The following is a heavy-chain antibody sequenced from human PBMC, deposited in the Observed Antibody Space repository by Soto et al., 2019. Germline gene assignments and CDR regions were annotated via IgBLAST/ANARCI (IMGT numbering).Heavy chain of an antibody. Sequence: ASVKVSCKASGYTFTGYYMHWVRQAPGQGLEWMGWINPNNGGTKYAQQFQGRVTMTRDTSISTAYMELSRLRSDDTAVYYCARAAIAGAGYYFDYWGQGTLVTVSS. CDR3: ARAAIAGAGYYFDY. CDR1: GYTFTGYY. CDR2: INPNNGGT. D-gene: IGHD6-19*01. J-gene: IGHJ4*02. V-gene: IGHV1-2*02.